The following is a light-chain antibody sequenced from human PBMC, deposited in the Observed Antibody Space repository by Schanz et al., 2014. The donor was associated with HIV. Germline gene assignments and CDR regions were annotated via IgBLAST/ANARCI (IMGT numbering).Light chain of an antibody. Sequence: DIQMTQSPSSVSASVGDRVTITCRASQGISTWLAWYQQKPGQAPKLLMYTASTLESGVPSRFSGSGSGTEFTLTISSLQPEDFATYYCQQASSFPLTFGGGTKVDIK. CDR3: QQASSFPLT. V-gene: IGKV1D-12*01. CDR1: QGISTW. CDR2: TAS. J-gene: IGKJ4*01.